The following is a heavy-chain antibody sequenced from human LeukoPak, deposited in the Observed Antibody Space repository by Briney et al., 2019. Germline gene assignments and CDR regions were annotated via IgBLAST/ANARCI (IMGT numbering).Heavy chain of an antibody. Sequence: PGGSLRLSCSASGFTFSSYAMHWVRQAPGKGLEWVAVIWYDGSNKYYADSVKGRFTISRDNSKNTLYLLMNSLSAEDTAVYYCARDISARYLDYWGQGTLVTVSS. CDR2: IWYDGSNK. V-gene: IGHV3-33*08. CDR3: ARDISARYLDY. CDR1: GFTFSSYA. D-gene: IGHD6-6*01. J-gene: IGHJ4*02.